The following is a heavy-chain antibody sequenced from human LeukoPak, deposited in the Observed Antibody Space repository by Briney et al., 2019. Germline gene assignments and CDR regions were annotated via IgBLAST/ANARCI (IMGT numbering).Heavy chain of an antibody. CDR2: ISAYNGNT. J-gene: IGHJ4*02. D-gene: IGHD2-15*01. V-gene: IGHV1-18*01. Sequence: ASVNVSCKASGYTFTSYGISWVRQAPGQGLEWMGRISAYNGNTNYAQKLQGRVTMTTDTSTSTAYMELRSLRSDDTAVYYCARVGYCSGGSSLCFAVWGQGTLVTVSS. CDR1: GYTFTSYG. CDR3: ARVGYCSGGSSLCFAV.